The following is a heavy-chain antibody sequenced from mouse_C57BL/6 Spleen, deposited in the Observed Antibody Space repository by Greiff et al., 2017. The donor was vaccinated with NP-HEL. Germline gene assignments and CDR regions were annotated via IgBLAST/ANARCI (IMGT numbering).Heavy chain of an antibody. Sequence: VQLQQPGAELVRPGSSVKLSCKASGYTFTSYWMHWVKQRPIQGLEWIGNIDPSDSETNYNQKFKDKATLTVDKSSSTAYMQLSSLTSEDSAVYYCARGISTMVNYYAMDYWGQGTSVTVSS. CDR3: ARGISTMVNYYAMDY. CDR2: IDPSDSET. V-gene: IGHV1-52*01. D-gene: IGHD2-1*01. J-gene: IGHJ4*01. CDR1: GYTFTSYW.